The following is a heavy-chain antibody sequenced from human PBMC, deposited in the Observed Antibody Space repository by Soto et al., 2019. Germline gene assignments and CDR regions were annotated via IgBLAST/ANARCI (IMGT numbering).Heavy chain of an antibody. CDR3: AKHEGYCSTTTCSNFDY. Sequence: CTGSGFTFTSYWIAWVRQMPGKGLEWMGIIYPGDSDSSYSPSFQGQVTISADKSINTAYLHWSSLKASDTAIYYCAKHEGYCSTTTCSNFDYWGQGTLVTVSS. CDR1: GFTFTSYW. D-gene: IGHD2-2*01. J-gene: IGHJ4*02. CDR2: IYPGDSDS. V-gene: IGHV5-51*01.